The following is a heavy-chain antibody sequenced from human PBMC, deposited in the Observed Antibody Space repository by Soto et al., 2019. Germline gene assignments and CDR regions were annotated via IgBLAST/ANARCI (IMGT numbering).Heavy chain of an antibody. D-gene: IGHD6-13*01. CDR1: GFTFTRSA. J-gene: IGHJ6*02. Sequence: TSVNVSCKASGFTFTRSAVQWVRRARLQLLELRVWIVAGSGNTNYAQKFQERVTITRDMSTSTAYMELSSLRSEDTAVYYCAARAGYSFMDVWGQGPTVTGSS. CDR2: IVAGSGNT. V-gene: IGHV1-58*01. CDR3: AARAGYSFMDV.